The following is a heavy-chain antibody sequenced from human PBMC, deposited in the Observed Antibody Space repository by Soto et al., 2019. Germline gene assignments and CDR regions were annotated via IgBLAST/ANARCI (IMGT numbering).Heavy chain of an antibody. V-gene: IGHV2-26*01. D-gene: IGHD6-13*01. CDR2: IFSNDEK. Sequence: QGTVKESGPVLVKPTETLTLTCTVSGFSLSNAGLGVSWICQPPGKALEWLAHIFSNDEKSYSTSLKSRLTISKDTYKSQVVLTMTHMDPVDTATYYCASAYSTSWYWFDPWGQGTLVTVSS. CDR1: GFSLSNAGLG. J-gene: IGHJ5*02. CDR3: ASAYSTSWYWFDP.